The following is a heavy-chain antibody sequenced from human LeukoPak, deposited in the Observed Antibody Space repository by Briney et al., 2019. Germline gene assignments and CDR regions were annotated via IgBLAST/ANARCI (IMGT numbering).Heavy chain of an antibody. J-gene: IGHJ5*02. CDR1: GFTFSSYS. CDR2: ISRSSSNI. V-gene: IGHV3-21*01. D-gene: IGHD6-19*01. CDR3: AKDYGYSSA. Sequence: PGKPLRLSCAASGFTFSSYSMTWVRQAPGKGLEWVSSISRSSSNIYYADSVKGRFTISRDNANNSLYLQMNSLRAEDTAVYYCAKDYGYSSAWGQGTLVTVSS.